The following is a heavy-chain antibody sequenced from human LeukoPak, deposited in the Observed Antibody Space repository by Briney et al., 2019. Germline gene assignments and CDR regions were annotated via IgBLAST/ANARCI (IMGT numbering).Heavy chain of an antibody. CDR3: AREGGTTYYDFWSGYYPIDY. D-gene: IGHD3-3*01. CDR2: ISAYNGNT. Sequence: GASVKVSCKASGYTFTSYGISWVRQAPGQGLEWMGWISAYNGNTNYAQKLQGRVTMTTDTSTSTAYVELRSLRSDDTAVYYCAREGGTTYYDFWSGYYPIDYWGQGTLVTVSP. CDR1: GYTFTSYG. V-gene: IGHV1-18*01. J-gene: IGHJ4*02.